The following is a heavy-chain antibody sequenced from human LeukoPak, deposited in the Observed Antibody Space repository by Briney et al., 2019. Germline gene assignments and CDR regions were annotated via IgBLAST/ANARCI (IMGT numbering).Heavy chain of an antibody. CDR1: GFTSSSYG. CDR3: AKASYLLDYGYYGMDV. CDR2: ISYDGSNK. V-gene: IGHV3-30*18. J-gene: IGHJ6*02. D-gene: IGHD5-18*01. Sequence: GGSLRLSCAASGFTSSSYGMHWVRQAPGKGLEWVAVISYDGSNKYYADSVKGRFTIPRDNSKNTLYLQMNSLRAEDTAVYYCAKASYLLDYGYYGMDVWGQGTTVTVSS.